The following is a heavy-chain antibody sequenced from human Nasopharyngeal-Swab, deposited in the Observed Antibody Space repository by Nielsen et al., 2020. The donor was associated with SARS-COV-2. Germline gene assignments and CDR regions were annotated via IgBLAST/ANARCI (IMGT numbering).Heavy chain of an antibody. J-gene: IGHJ6*02. CDR2: ISGSGGST. D-gene: IGHD6-13*01. CDR3: AKDFVGQQTYYYYGMDV. CDR1: GFTFSSYA. Sequence: GESLKISCAASGFTFSSYAMSWVRQAPGKGLEWVSAISGSGGSTYYADSVKGRSTISRDNSKNTLYLQMNSLRAEDTAVYYCAKDFVGQQTYYYYGMDVWGQGTTVTVSS. V-gene: IGHV3-23*01.